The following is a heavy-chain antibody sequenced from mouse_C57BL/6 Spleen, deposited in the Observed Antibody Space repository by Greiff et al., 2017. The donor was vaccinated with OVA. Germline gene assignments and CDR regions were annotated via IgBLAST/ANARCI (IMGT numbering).Heavy chain of an antibody. Sequence: VQLKQSGAELVKPGASVKLSCTASGFTIKDYYMHWVKQRTEQGLEWIGRIDPEDGDTKYDPKFQGKATITADTSSNTAYLQLSSLTSEDTAVYYCARVGLLRVDYYAMDYWGQGTSVTVSS. J-gene: IGHJ4*01. CDR2: IDPEDGDT. CDR1: GFTIKDYY. V-gene: IGHV14-2*01. D-gene: IGHD2-3*01. CDR3: ARVGLLRVDYYAMDY.